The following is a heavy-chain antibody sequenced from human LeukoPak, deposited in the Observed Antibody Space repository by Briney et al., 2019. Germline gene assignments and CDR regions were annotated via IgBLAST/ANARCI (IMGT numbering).Heavy chain of an antibody. Sequence: GGSLRLSCAASGFIVRSNYMSWVRQAPGEGLEWVSIIYSGGSTFYADSVKGRFTISRDNSKNTLYLQMNSLRAEDTAVYYCARDGYSAEYFQHWGQGTLVTVSS. CDR2: IYSGGST. J-gene: IGHJ1*01. CDR1: GFIVRSNY. D-gene: IGHD5-24*01. CDR3: ARDGYSAEYFQH. V-gene: IGHV3-53*01.